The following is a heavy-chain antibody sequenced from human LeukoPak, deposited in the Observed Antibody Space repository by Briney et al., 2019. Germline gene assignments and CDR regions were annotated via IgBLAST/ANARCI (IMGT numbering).Heavy chain of an antibody. CDR1: DDSIRSSAYY. Sequence: SETLSLTCAVSDDSIRSSAYYWGWIRQPPGKGLEWIGSMYYSGSTYYNPSLKSRVTISIDTSKNQFSLKLSSVTAADTAVYYCARGYDSSGYYPGYYFDYWGQGTLVTVSS. CDR3: ARGYDSSGYYPGYYFDY. D-gene: IGHD3-22*01. V-gene: IGHV4-39*01. CDR2: MYYSGST. J-gene: IGHJ4*02.